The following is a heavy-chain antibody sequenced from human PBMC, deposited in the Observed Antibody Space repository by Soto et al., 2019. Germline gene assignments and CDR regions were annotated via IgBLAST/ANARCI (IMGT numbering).Heavy chain of an antibody. J-gene: IGHJ4*02. V-gene: IGHV1-3*01. CDR2: INAGNGRE. CDR1: GYTFTSYT. Sequence: QVQLEQSGAEVKKPGASVKVSCKTSGYTFTSYTLHWVRQAPGQGLEWMGWINAGNGREKYSQRFQDRVSLSTDKSAATAYMELRSLRSEDTAMYYCARGGGWVGEASFDSWGQGTLVTVSS. D-gene: IGHD3-10*01. CDR3: ARGGGWVGEASFDS.